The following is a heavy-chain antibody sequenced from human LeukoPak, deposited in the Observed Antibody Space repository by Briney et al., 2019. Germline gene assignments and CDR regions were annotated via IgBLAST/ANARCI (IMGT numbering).Heavy chain of an antibody. Sequence: ASLKVSCKASGYTFTSYGISWVRQAPGQGLEWMGWISAYNGNTNYAQKLQGRVTMTTDTSTSTAYMELRSLRSDDTAVYYCARDRGIVVVTAKRWGMDVWGQGTTVTVSS. CDR3: ARDRGIVVVTAKRWGMDV. V-gene: IGHV1-18*01. CDR2: ISAYNGNT. CDR1: GYTFTSYG. D-gene: IGHD2-21*02. J-gene: IGHJ6*02.